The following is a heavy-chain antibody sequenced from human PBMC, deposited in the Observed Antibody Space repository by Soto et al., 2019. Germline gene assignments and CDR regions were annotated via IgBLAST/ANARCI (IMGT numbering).Heavy chain of an antibody. CDR3: ARPRIAARKKADYYYYGMDV. V-gene: IGHV1-46*01. Sequence: ASVKVSCKASGYTFTSYYMHWVRQAPGQGLEWMGIINPSGGSTSYAQKFQGRVTMTRDTSTSTVYMELSSLRSEDTAVYYCARPRIAARKKADYYYYGMDVWGQGTTVTVSS. CDR1: GYTFTSYY. CDR2: INPSGGST. J-gene: IGHJ6*02. D-gene: IGHD6-6*01.